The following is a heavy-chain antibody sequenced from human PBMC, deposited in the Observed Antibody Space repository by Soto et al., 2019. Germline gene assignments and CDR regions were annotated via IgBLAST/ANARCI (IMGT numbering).Heavy chain of an antibody. Sequence: PSETLSLTCSASGDSVSSDRYFWTWIRQPPGKGLEWIAYISYTGDTNYNPSLKSRVTISVDTSRNQFSLTLTSVTAAATAVYFCARIVVGATVDLWGQGSLVT. CDR3: ARIVVGATVDL. V-gene: IGHV4-61*01. J-gene: IGHJ5*02. CDR1: GDSVSSDRYF. CDR2: ISYTGDT. D-gene: IGHD1-26*01.